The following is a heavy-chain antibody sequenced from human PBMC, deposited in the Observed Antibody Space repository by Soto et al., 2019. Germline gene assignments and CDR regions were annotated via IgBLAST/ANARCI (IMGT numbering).Heavy chain of an antibody. CDR2: INPSGGRT. CDR3: AREKASTSLLTHYYYAMDV. J-gene: IGHJ6*02. Sequence: QVQLVQSGAEVKKPGASVKISCKSSGYTFLNYYVHWARQAPGQGLEWMGLINPSGGRTIYPQKFQGRVTMTRDTSTSTVYVELSSLRSDDTGVFYCAREKASTSLLTHYYYAMDVWGQGTTVTVSS. CDR1: GYTFLNYY. V-gene: IGHV1-46*01.